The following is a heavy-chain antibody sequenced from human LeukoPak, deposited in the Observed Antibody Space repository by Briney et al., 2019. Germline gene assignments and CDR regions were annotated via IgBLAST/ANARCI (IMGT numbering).Heavy chain of an antibody. V-gene: IGHV4-4*07. J-gene: IGHJ6*03. CDR2: IYTSGST. CDR3: ARAPFNYYMDV. D-gene: IGHD3-3*02. CDR1: NGSMSSHH. Sequence: PSETLSLACTVSNGSMSSHHWGWIRQPGGKGLERIGRIYTSGSTNYNPSLKSRVTMSVDTSKNQFSLKMTSVTAADTAVYYCARAPFNYYMDVWGKGTTATVSS.